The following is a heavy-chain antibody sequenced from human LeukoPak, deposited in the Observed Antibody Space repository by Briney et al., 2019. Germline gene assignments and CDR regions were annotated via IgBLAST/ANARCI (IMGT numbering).Heavy chain of an antibody. D-gene: IGHD1-14*01. V-gene: IGHV1-69*05. CDR1: GGTFSSYA. CDR3: ARTGSTYYYYYMDV. Sequence: ASVKVSCKASGGTFSSYAISWVRQAPGQWLEWMGGIIPIFGTANYAQKFQGRVTITTDESTSTAYMELSSLRSEDTAVYYCARTGSTYYYYYMDVWGKGTTVTVSS. CDR2: IIPIFGTA. J-gene: IGHJ6*03.